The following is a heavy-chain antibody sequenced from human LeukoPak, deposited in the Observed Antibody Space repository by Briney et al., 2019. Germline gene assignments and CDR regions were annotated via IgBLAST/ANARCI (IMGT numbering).Heavy chain of an antibody. CDR3: AGATYYLDNIDSYAGVDY. J-gene: IGHJ4*02. Sequence: PGGSLRLSCAASGFTVSRNYVSWVRQAPGKGLECVSVIFGDGTTYYADSVKGRFTISRDNSKNTLYLQMNSLRAEDTAVYYCAGATYYLDNIDSYAGVDYWGQGTLVTVSS. CDR1: GFTVSRNY. V-gene: IGHV3-53*01. D-gene: IGHD3-22*01. CDR2: IFGDGTT.